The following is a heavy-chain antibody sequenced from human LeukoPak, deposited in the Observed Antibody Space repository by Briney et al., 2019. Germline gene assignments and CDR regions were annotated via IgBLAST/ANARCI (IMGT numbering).Heavy chain of an antibody. D-gene: IGHD3-9*01. V-gene: IGHV4-59*08. CDR2: IYYSGST. CDR1: GGSISSYY. Sequence: SETLSLTCTVSGGSISSYYWSWIRQPPGKGLEWIGYIYYSGSTNYNPSLKSRVTISVDTSKNQFSLKLSSVTAADTAVYYCARQPYDILTGSDYYYGMDVWGQGTTVTVSS. CDR3: ARQPYDILTGSDYYYGMDV. J-gene: IGHJ6*02.